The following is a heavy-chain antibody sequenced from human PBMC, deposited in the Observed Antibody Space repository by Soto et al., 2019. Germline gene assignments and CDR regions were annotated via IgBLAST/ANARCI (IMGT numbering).Heavy chain of an antibody. CDR3: AKGSCSGGSCFRFDY. D-gene: IGHD2-15*01. V-gene: IGHV3-23*01. CDR1: GFTFTAYA. Sequence: EVQLLESGGGLVQPGGSLRLSCAAPGFTFTAYAMSWVRQAPGKGLEWISIISGRADDTNYADSVKGRFTISRDNSKNTVYLQMNSLRAEDTAVYYCAKGSCSGGSCFRFDYWGQGTLVTVSS. J-gene: IGHJ4*02. CDR2: ISGRADDT.